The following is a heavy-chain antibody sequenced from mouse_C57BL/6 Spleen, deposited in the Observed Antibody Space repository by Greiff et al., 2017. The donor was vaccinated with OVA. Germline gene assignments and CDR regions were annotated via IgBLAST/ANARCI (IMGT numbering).Heavy chain of an antibody. Sequence: DVQLVESGGGLVKPGGSLKLSCAASGFTFSDYGMHWVRQAPEKGLEWVAYISSGSSTIYYADTVKGRFTISRDNAKNTLFLQMTSLRSEDTAMYYCARGYYGSSFWYFDVWGTGTTVTVSS. CDR1: GFTFSDYG. CDR2: ISSGSSTI. V-gene: IGHV5-17*01. D-gene: IGHD1-1*01. CDR3: ARGYYGSSFWYFDV. J-gene: IGHJ1*03.